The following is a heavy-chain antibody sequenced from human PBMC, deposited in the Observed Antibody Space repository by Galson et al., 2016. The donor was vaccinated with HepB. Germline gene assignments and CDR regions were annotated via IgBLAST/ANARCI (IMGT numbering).Heavy chain of an antibody. Sequence: PALVKPTQTLTLTCTFSGFSLSTSGMCVSWIRQPPGKALEWLARIDWDDDKYYSASLKARPTISKDTSKTQVVLTMTNMDPVDTATYYCARMRPLGGAEAGEGYYYYGMDVWGQGTTVTVSS. D-gene: IGHD6-19*01. CDR1: GFSLSTSGMC. V-gene: IGHV2-70*11. CDR3: ARMRPLGGAEAGEGYYYYGMDV. J-gene: IGHJ6*02. CDR2: IDWDDDK.